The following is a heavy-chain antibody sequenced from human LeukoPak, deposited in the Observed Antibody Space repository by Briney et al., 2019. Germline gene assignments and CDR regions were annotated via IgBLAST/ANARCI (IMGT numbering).Heavy chain of an antibody. CDR1: GFTFSSYA. CDR3: AKSLISGSYYGY. D-gene: IGHD3-10*01. V-gene: IGHV3-23*01. Sequence: GGSLRLSCAASGFTFSSYAMGWVRQAPGEGLEWVSAISGSGGSTDYADSVKGRFTISRENSKNTLYLQMNSLRAEDTAVYYCAKSLISGSYYGYWGQGTLVTVSS. J-gene: IGHJ4*02. CDR2: ISGSGGST.